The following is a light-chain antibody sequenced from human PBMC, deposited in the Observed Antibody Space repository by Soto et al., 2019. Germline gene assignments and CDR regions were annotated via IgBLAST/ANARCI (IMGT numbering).Light chain of an antibody. CDR1: QSVNSY. V-gene: IGKV3-11*01. Sequence: EIVLTQSPATLSLSPGERATLSCMASQSVNSYLAWYQQKPGQVPRLLIYDTSNRATGIPARFSGSGSGTDFTLTISSLAPEDFAVYYCQHRSNWPPGFGQGTRLEI. CDR2: DTS. CDR3: QHRSNWPPG. J-gene: IGKJ5*01.